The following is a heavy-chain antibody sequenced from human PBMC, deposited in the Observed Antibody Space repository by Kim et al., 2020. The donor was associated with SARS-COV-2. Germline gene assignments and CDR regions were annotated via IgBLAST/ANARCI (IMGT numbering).Heavy chain of an antibody. CDR3: AKAEPLTGGSFDY. J-gene: IGHJ4*02. D-gene: IGHD3-16*01. V-gene: IGHV3-23*01. Sequence: AASVKGRFTISRDNSKNTLYLQMNSRRAEDTAVYYCAKAEPLTGGSFDYWGQGTLVTVSS.